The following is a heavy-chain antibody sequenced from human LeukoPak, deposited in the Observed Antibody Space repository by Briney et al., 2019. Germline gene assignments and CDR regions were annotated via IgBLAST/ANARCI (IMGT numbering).Heavy chain of an antibody. CDR2: IRYDGSNK. CDR3: AKGRVPAAIPEYFQH. CDR1: GFTFSSYG. D-gene: IGHD2-2*01. V-gene: IGHV3-30*02. J-gene: IGHJ1*01. Sequence: GGSLRLSCAASGFTFSSYGLHWVRQAPGKGLEWVAFIRYDGSNKYYADSVKGRFTISRDNSKNTLYLQMNSLRAEDTAVYYCAKGRVPAAIPEYFQHWGQGTLVTVSS.